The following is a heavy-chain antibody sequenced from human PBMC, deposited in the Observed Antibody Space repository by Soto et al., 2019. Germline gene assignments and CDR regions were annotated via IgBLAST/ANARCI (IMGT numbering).Heavy chain of an antibody. Sequence: EVQLLESGGGLVQPGGSLRLSCVASGFTFSSYAMGWVRQAPGKGLEWVSGISGSGDGTYYADSVKGRFTIPRDNTKSTLYLQINSLRAEDTAVYYCGTVFRSGDPEYWGQGALVTVSS. V-gene: IGHV3-23*01. D-gene: IGHD2-21*02. CDR1: GFTFSSYA. CDR3: GTVFRSGDPEY. CDR2: ISGSGDGT. J-gene: IGHJ4*02.